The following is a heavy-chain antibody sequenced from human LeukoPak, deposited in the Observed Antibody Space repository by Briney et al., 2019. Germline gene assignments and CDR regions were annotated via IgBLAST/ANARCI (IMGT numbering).Heavy chain of an antibody. J-gene: IGHJ5*02. V-gene: IGHV3-21*01. Sequence: GGSLRLSCAASGFTFSSYSMNWVRQAPGKGLEWVPSISSSSSYLSYADSVKGRFTISRDNAKNSLYLQMNRLRAEDTAVYYCARLGGYCSSTSCKYNWFDPWGQGTLVTVSS. CDR2: ISSSSSYL. CDR3: ARLGGYCSSTSCKYNWFDP. CDR1: GFTFSSYS. D-gene: IGHD2-2*01.